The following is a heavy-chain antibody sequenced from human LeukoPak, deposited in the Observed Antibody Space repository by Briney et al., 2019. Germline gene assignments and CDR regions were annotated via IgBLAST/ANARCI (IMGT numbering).Heavy chain of an antibody. Sequence: GGSLRLSCAASGFSFSSYGFHWVRQAPGKGLEWVAVIWYDGSNKYYADSVKGRFTISRDNSKNTLYLQMNSLRVEDTAVYYCARVNSNRIYYYYYGMDVWGQGTTVTVSS. CDR3: ARVNSNRIYYYYYGMDV. CDR2: IWYDGSNK. V-gene: IGHV3-33*01. J-gene: IGHJ6*02. D-gene: IGHD4-11*01. CDR1: GFSFSSYG.